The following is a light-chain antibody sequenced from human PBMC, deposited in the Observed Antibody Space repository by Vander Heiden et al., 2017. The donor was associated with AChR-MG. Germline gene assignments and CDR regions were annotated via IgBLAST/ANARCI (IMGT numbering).Light chain of an antibody. CDR2: DAS. V-gene: IGKV3-11*01. CDR1: QSVSSY. Sequence: EIVLTQSPATLSLSPGERATLSCRASQSVSSYLAWYQQKPGQAPRLLIYDASNRATGIPARFSGSGSGTDFTLTISSLEPEDFAVYYCLQRSNWPRTFGHGTKVDIK. CDR3: LQRSNWPRT. J-gene: IGKJ3*01.